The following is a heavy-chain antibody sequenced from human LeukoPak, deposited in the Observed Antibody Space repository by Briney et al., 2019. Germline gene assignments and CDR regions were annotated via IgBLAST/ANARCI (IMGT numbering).Heavy chain of an antibody. Sequence: ASVKVYCKASGYTFTSYGISWVRQAPGQGLEWMGWISAYNGNTNYAQKLQGRVTMTTDTSTSTAYMELRSLRSDDTAVYYCARGAGGRTLVTPPGWDYWGQGTLVTVSS. D-gene: IGHD3-9*01. V-gene: IGHV1-18*01. CDR3: ARGAGGRTLVTPPGWDY. J-gene: IGHJ4*02. CDR1: GYTFTSYG. CDR2: ISAYNGNT.